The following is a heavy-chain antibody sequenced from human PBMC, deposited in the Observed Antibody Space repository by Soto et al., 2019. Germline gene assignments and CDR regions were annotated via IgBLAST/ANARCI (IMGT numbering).Heavy chain of an antibody. J-gene: IGHJ6*02. CDR2: IDYSGST. Sequence: SEPLALTCTVSGGSISIYYWSWIRHPPGKGLEWIVYIDYSGSTNYNPSLKSRVTILVDTSKNQFSLKLSSVTAADTAVYYCASSPLGYDILTGYYRPYYYYGMDVWGQGTTVTVSS. D-gene: IGHD3-9*01. CDR3: ASSPLGYDILTGYYRPYYYYGMDV. V-gene: IGHV4-59*01. CDR1: GGSISIYY.